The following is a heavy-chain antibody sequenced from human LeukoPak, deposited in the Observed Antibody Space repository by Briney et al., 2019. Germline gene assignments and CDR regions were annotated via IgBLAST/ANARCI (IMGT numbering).Heavy chain of an antibody. CDR3: ASSLAAAGTGGWFDP. CDR2: ISSGSSYI. V-gene: IGHV3-21*01. Sequence: GGCLSLSCAASGXTFSTYSMDWVRPAPGRGLEWVSSISSGSSYIYYADSVKGRFTISRDNAKNSLYLQMNSLRADNTADYYCASSLAAAGTGGWFDPWGQGTLVTVSS. J-gene: IGHJ5*02. D-gene: IGHD6-13*01. CDR1: GXTFSTYS.